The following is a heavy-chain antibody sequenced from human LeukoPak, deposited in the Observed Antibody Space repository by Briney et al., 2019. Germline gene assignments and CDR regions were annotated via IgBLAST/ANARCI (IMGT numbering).Heavy chain of an antibody. CDR3: AFGIIAAAGPHYFDY. CDR1: GGSFSGYY. D-gene: IGHD6-13*01. CDR2: INHSGST. J-gene: IGHJ4*02. V-gene: IGHV4-34*01. Sequence: SETLSLTCAVYGGSFSGYYWSWIRQPPGKGLEWIGEINHSGSTNYNPSLKSRVTISVDTSKNQFSLKLSSVTAADTAVYYCAFGIIAAAGPHYFDYWGQGTLVTVSS.